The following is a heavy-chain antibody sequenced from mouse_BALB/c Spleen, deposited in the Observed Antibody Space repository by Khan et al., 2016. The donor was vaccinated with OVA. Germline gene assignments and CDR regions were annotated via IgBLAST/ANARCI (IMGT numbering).Heavy chain of an antibody. Sequence: VQLKESGPGLVAPSQSLSITCTVSAFSLSTYGVHWVRQPPGKGLEWLIVIWSDGASTYNSALKSRLNITKDNSKSQVFLKMNSLQTDDTAIYYCARGNFYAMDYWGQGTSVTVSS. CDR3: ARGNFYAMDY. J-gene: IGHJ4*01. V-gene: IGHV2-6*02. CDR2: IWSDGAS. CDR1: AFSLSTYG. D-gene: IGHD2-1*01.